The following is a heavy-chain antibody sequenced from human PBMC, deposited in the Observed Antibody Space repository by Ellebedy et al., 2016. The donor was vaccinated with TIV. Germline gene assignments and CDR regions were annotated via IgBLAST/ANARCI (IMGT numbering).Heavy chain of an antibody. V-gene: IGHV3-33*06. D-gene: IGHD6-19*01. CDR1: GFTFSSYA. J-gene: IGHJ4*02. Sequence: GESLKISCAASGFTFSSYAMHWVRQAPGKGLEWVSVIWYDGINKYYADSVKGRFTISSDNSKNTLVLQMTSLRVEDTAVYYCAKELKEGSSDYWGQGTLVTGSS. CDR2: IWYDGINK. CDR3: AKELKEGSSDY.